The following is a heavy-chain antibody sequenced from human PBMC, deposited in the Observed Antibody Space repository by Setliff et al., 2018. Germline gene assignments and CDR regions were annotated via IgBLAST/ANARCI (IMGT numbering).Heavy chain of an antibody. Sequence: PGGSLRLSCAASGFTFSGSAMHWVRQSPGKGLEWVSSISGSAGSTYYADSVKGRFTLSRDNSKNTLYLQMNSLNTEDTAVYYCATAITWTSTRRFWGQGTLVTVSS. CDR2: ISGSAGST. D-gene: IGHD3-16*01. CDR1: GFTFSGSA. J-gene: IGHJ4*02. V-gene: IGHV3-23*01. CDR3: ATAITWTSTRRF.